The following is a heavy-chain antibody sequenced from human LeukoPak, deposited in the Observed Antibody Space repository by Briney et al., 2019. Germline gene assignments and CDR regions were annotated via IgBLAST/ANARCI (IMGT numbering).Heavy chain of an antibody. CDR3: ARGGIAVAEIAFDI. V-gene: IGHV3-30*04. CDR2: ISYDGSNK. Sequence: PGGSLRLSCAASGFTFSSYAMHWVRQAPGKGLEWVAVISYDGSNKYYADSVKGRFTISRDNSKNTLYLQMNSLRAEDTAVYYCARGGIAVAEIAFDIWGQGTMVTVSS. D-gene: IGHD6-19*01. J-gene: IGHJ3*02. CDR1: GFTFSSYA.